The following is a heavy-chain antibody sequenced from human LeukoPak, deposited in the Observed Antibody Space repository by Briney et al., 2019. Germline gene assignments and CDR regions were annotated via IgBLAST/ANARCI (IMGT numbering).Heavy chain of an antibody. CDR2: ISGSGGST. Sequence: GGSLRLSCAASGFTFSSYAMSWVRQAPGKGLEWVSAISGSGGSTYYADSVKGRFTISRDNSKNTLYLQMNSLRAEDTAVYYCASSVSSGWYNFDYWGQGTLVIVSS. D-gene: IGHD6-19*01. V-gene: IGHV3-23*01. J-gene: IGHJ4*02. CDR1: GFTFSSYA. CDR3: ASSVSSGWYNFDY.